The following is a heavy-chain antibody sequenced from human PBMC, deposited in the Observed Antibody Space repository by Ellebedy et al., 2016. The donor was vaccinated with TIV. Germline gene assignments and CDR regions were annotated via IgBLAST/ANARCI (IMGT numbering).Heavy chain of an antibody. CDR2: IIPILGLA. Sequence: AASVKVSCKASGGTFSSYAFSWVRQAPGQGLEWMGRIIPILGLANYAQKFQGRVTITADKSTSTAYMELSSLRSEDTAVYYCSRYPLTMNRGVPSGWFDPWGQGTLVTVSS. CDR1: GGTFSSYA. D-gene: IGHD3-10*01. J-gene: IGHJ5*02. CDR3: SRYPLTMNRGVPSGWFDP. V-gene: IGHV1-69*04.